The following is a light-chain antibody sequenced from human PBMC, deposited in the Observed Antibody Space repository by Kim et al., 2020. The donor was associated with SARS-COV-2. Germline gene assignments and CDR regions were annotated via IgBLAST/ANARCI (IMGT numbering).Light chain of an antibody. CDR2: AAS. J-gene: IGKJ3*01. CDR3: QQFRT. V-gene: IGKV1-9*01. Sequence: SFLSASVGDRVTITCRASQGISSFLAWYQQKPGKTPKLLIYAASTLQSGVPSRFSGSGSGTKFTLSISSLQPEDFATYYCQQFRTFGPGTKVDIK. CDR1: QGISSF.